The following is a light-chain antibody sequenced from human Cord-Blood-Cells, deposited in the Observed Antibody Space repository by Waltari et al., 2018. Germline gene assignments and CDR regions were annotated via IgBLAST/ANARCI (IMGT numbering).Light chain of an antibody. CDR1: SSNIGSNT. V-gene: IGLV1-44*01. Sequence: QSVLTQPPSASGTPGQRVTISCSGSSSNIGSNTVNWYQQLPGTAPKLLISSNNPRPSGAPDRFSGSKSGTSASLAISGLQSEDEADYYCAAWDDSLNGWVFGGGTKLTVL. J-gene: IGLJ3*02. CDR2: SNN. CDR3: AAWDDSLNGWV.